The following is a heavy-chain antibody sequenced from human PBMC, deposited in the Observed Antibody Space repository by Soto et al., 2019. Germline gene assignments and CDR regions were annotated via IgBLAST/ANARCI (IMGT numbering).Heavy chain of an antibody. CDR3: ERESCRGGRRPRGPYGMDV. D-gene: IGHD2-15*01. Sequence: SETLSLTCTVSGGSISSGGYYWSWIRQHPGKGLEWIGYIYYSGSTYYNPSLKSRVTISVDTSKNQFSLKLSSVTAADTAVYYCERESCRGGRRPRGPYGMDVWGQGTTVTVSS. CDR1: GGSISSGGYY. CDR2: IYYSGST. V-gene: IGHV4-31*03. J-gene: IGHJ6*02.